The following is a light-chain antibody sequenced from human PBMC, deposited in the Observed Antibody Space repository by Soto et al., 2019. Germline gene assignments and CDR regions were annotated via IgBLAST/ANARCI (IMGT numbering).Light chain of an antibody. CDR2: RAS. V-gene: IGKV3-20*01. Sequence: EIVLTQSPGTLSLSPGERATLSCRASQSVSCNYLAWYQHRPGQAPRLLIYRASIRAVGIPDRFSGSGSGTVFTLNISGLEPEYFAVYYCYQSGTFGQGTKVEIK. CDR1: QSVSCNY. CDR3: YQSGT. J-gene: IGKJ1*01.